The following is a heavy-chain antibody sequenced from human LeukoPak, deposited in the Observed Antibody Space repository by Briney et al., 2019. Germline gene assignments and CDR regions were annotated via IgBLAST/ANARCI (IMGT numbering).Heavy chain of an antibody. V-gene: IGHV4-61*02. J-gene: IGHJ4*02. CDR1: GGSISSGSYY. D-gene: IGHD1-14*01. CDR3: VEPLWGYY. Sequence: SETLSLTCTVSGGSISSGSYYWSWIRQPAGKGLEWIGRIYTSGSTNYNPSLKSRVTIPVDTSKNQFSLKLTSVTAADTAVYYCVEPLWGYYWGQGTLVTVSS. CDR2: IYTSGST.